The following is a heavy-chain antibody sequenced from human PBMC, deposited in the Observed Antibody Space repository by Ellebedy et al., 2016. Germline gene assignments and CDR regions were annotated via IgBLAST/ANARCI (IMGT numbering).Heavy chain of an antibody. V-gene: IGHV3-49*03. CDR2: IRSKAEGGTT. D-gene: IGHD6-19*01. CDR1: GFTFGDYV. CDR3: ARGGEQWLPDF. Sequence: GGSLRLSXSASGFTFGDYVVSWFRQAPGKGLEWVGFIRSKAEGGTTQYAASVRGKFTVSRDNSKSIAYLQMNGLKSEDTAVYYCARGGEQWLPDFWGQGTLVTVSS. J-gene: IGHJ4*02.